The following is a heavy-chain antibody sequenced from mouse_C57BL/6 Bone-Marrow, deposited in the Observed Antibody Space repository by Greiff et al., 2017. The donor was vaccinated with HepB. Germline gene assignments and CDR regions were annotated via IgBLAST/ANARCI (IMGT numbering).Heavy chain of an antibody. CDR3: TRDYNGSSYDWYFDF. Sequence: EVQRVESGEGLVKPGGSLKLSCAASGFTFSSYAMSWVRQTPEKRLEWVAYISSGGDYIYYADTVKGRCTISRDNARNTLYLQMSSLKSDDTAMYYCTRDYNGSSYDWYFDFWGTGTTVTVSS. CDR1: GFTFSSYA. V-gene: IGHV5-9-1*02. J-gene: IGHJ1*03. D-gene: IGHD1-1*01. CDR2: ISSGGDYI.